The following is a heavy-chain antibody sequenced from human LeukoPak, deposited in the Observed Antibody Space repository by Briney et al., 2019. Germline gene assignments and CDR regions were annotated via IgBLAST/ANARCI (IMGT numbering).Heavy chain of an antibody. J-gene: IGHJ4*02. Sequence: GGSLRLSCAASGFTFSSYSMNWVRQAPGKGLEWVSSISSSSGYIYYADSVKGRFTISRDNAKNSLYLQMNSLRAEDTAVYYCAGVKSPGSRWGQGTLVTVSS. CDR2: ISSSSGYI. D-gene: IGHD6-25*01. CDR1: GFTFSSYS. V-gene: IGHV3-21*01. CDR3: AGVKSPGSR.